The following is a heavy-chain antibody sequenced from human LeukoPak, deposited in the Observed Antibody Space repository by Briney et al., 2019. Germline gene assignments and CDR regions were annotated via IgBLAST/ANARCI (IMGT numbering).Heavy chain of an antibody. J-gene: IGHJ4*02. Sequence: GGSLRLSCAASGFTFSSYSMNWVRQAPGKGLEWVSSISSSSSYIYYADSVKGRFTISRDNAKNSLYLQMNSLRAEDTAVYYCAKDPGRDTLPDYWGQGTLVTVSS. CDR3: AKDPGRDTLPDY. D-gene: IGHD2-2*02. CDR1: GFTFSSYS. CDR2: ISSSSSYI. V-gene: IGHV3-21*04.